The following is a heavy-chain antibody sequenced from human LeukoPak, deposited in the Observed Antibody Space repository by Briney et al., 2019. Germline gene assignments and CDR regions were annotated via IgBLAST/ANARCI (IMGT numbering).Heavy chain of an antibody. CDR2: INSVGSGT. V-gene: IGHV3-74*01. J-gene: IGHJ6*03. CDR1: GFTFSSYW. Sequence: GGPLRLSCAASGFTFSSYWMHWVRQAPGKGLVWVSRINSVGSGTNYADSVKGRFTISRDKAKNTLYLQMNSLRAEDTAMYYCARGGIESSTWGTFDYYMDVWGKGTTVTVSS. CDR3: ARGGIESSTWGTFDYYMDV. D-gene: IGHD7-27*01.